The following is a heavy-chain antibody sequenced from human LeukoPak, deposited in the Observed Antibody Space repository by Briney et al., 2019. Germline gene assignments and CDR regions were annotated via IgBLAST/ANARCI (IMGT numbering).Heavy chain of an antibody. J-gene: IGHJ6*02. V-gene: IGHV3-48*04. CDR1: GFTFSSYS. D-gene: IGHD3-10*01. CDR2: ISSSSSTI. CDR3: ASPGGAYGSGSYYTGYYYYGMDV. Sequence: PGGSLRLSCAASGFTFSSYSMNWVRQAPGKGLEWVSYISSSSSTIYYADSVKGRFTISRDNAKNSLYLQMNSLRAEDTAVYYCASPGGAYGSGSYYTGYYYYGMDVWGQGTTATVSS.